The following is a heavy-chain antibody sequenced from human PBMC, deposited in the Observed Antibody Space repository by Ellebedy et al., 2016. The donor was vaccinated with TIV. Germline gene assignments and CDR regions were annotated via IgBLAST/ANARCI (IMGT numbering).Heavy chain of an antibody. D-gene: IGHD2-21*01. Sequence: GESLKISCEASGIIVSDYFMNWVRQAPGKGLEWVSVLYPDAKTNYTDSVNGRFIVSRDSSKNTLYLQMNSLTAEDTAVYYCARDPGGGGDFGDNWFDPWGQGTLVTASS. CDR3: ARDPGGGGDFGDNWFDP. CDR1: GIIVSDYF. CDR2: LYPDAKT. J-gene: IGHJ5*02. V-gene: IGHV3-66*01.